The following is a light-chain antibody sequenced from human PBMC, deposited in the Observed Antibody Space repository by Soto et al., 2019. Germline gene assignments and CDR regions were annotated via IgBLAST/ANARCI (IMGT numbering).Light chain of an antibody. CDR2: WAS. CDR3: QQYYSLPLT. CDR1: QSVLYSSNNKNY. V-gene: IGKV4-1*01. J-gene: IGKJ4*01. Sequence: DVVMTQSPDSLAVSLGERATINCKSSQSVLYSSNNKNYLAWYQQKPGQPPKLLIYWASTRESGVPDRFSGSGSETDFTLTIVSLQAEDVAVYYCQQYYSLPLTFGGGTNVEIK.